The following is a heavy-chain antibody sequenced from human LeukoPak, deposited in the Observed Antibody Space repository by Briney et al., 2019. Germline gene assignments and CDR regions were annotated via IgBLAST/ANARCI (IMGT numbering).Heavy chain of an antibody. V-gene: IGHV3-66*01. Sequence: GGSLRLSCAASGFTVSGNYMSWVRQAPGKGLEWVSIIYSGDSTYYEDSVKGRFTISRDNAKNSLYLQMNSLRAEDTAVYYCARDGSRGNLVTAPDYWGQGTLVTVSS. D-gene: IGHD2-21*02. CDR1: GFTVSGNY. J-gene: IGHJ4*02. CDR2: IYSGDST. CDR3: ARDGSRGNLVTAPDY.